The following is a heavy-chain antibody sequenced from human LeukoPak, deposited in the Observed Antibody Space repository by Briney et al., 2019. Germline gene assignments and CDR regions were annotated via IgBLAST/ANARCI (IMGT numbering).Heavy chain of an antibody. CDR1: GGSVGSGGHF. CDR3: ARTKSQSGSYRYYFDS. J-gene: IGHJ4*02. V-gene: IGHV4-61*08. CDR2: IYSTGST. D-gene: IGHD1-26*01. Sequence: SETLSLTCAVSGGSVGSGGHFWSWIRQPPGKGLEWIGYIYSTGSTNYNPSLKSRITMSVDTSKNQFSLKLSFVIAADTAVYYCARTKSQSGSYRYYFDSWGQGTLVTVSS.